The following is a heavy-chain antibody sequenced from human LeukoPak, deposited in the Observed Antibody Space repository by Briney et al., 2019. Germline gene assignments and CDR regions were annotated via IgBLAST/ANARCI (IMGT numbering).Heavy chain of an antibody. J-gene: IGHJ2*01. CDR1: GFTFSDYA. CDR2: ISHSAHGI. V-gene: IGHV3-23*01. D-gene: IGHD5-24*01. Sequence: GGSLRLSCTASGFTFSDYAMNWIRQAPGKGLEWVSTISHSAHGIFYTDSVRGRFTISRENAKSSLYLQMNSLRAGDTAVYYCARSPRALRGYWYFEVWGRGTLVTVSS. CDR3: ARSPRALRGYWYFEV.